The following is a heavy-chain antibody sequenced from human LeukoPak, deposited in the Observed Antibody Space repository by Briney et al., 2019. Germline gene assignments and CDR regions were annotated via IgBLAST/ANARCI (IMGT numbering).Heavy chain of an antibody. V-gene: IGHV3-23*01. CDR1: GFAFNFYA. CDR2: INANGINT. D-gene: IGHD2-21*02. Sequence: GGSLRLSCAASGFAFNFYAMSWVRQAPGKGLQWVSTINANGINTYYADSVRGRFTISRDNSKDTLYLQLNSLRAEDTAVYYCARGRDASDLDYWGQGTLVTVSS. CDR3: ARGRDASDLDY. J-gene: IGHJ4*02.